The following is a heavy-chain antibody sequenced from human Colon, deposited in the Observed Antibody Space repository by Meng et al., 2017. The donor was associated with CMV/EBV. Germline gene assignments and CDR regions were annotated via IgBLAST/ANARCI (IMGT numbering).Heavy chain of an antibody. D-gene: IGHD4-11*01. CDR3: ARWPYDYSNHYYFDY. V-gene: IGHV1-46*01. Sequence: ASLLISCKASGYTFTSYYMHGVRQAPGQVLEWMGIINPSGGSTSYAQKFQGRVTMTRDTSTSTVYMELSSLRSEDTAVYYCARWPYDYSNHYYFDYWGQGTLVTVSS. CDR2: INPSGGST. J-gene: IGHJ4*02. CDR1: GYTFTSYY.